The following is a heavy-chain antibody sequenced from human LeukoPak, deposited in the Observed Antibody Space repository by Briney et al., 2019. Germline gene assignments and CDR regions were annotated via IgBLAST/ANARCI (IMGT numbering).Heavy chain of an antibody. J-gene: IGHJ5*02. CDR1: GGSFSGYY. V-gene: IGHV4-34*01. CDR3: ARGMVRGVIIRRGWFDP. CDR2: INHSGST. Sequence: SETLSLTCAVYGGSFSGYYWSWIRQPPGKGLEWIGEINHSGSTNYNPSLKSRVTISVDTSKNQFSLKLSSVTAADTAVYYCARGMVRGVIIRRGWFDPWGQGTLVTVSS. D-gene: IGHD3-10*01.